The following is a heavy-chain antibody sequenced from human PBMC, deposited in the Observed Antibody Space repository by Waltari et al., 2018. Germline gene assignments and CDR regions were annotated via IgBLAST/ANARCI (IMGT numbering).Heavy chain of an antibody. Sequence: VQLVQSGREVKKPGESLKISCKGSGYNFSTDWIAWVRQMPGAGLEWMGVIFPGDSDTRYSPSFQGHVTISADKSINTAFLQWSSLKASDTAMYYCARHGACCGDECDNWFDPWGHGTLVTVSS. V-gene: IGHV5-51*01. CDR3: ARHGACCGDECDNWFDP. D-gene: IGHD2-21*01. CDR1: GYNFSTDW. CDR2: IFPGDSDT. J-gene: IGHJ5*02.